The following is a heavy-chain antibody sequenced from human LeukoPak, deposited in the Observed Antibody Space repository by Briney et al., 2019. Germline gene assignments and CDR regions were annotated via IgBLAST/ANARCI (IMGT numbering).Heavy chain of an antibody. V-gene: IGHV3-7*01. D-gene: IGHD6-13*01. CDR3: ARVSGGGSSWLNDAFDI. J-gene: IGHJ3*02. Sequence: GGSLRLSCAASGFTFSSYWMSWVRQAPGKGLEWVANIKQDGSEKYYVDSVKGRFTISRDNAKKSLYLQMNSLRAEDTAVYYCARVSGGGSSWLNDAFDIWGQGTMVTVSS. CDR1: GFTFSSYW. CDR2: IKQDGSEK.